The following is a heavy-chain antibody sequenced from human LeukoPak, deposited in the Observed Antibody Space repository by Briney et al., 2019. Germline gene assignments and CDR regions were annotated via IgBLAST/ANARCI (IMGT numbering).Heavy chain of an antibody. D-gene: IGHD3-16*02. V-gene: IGHV6-1*01. CDR3: ARGVRSSRLGELSYDY. CDR1: GDSVSSSSAA. CDR2: TYYRSKWYN. J-gene: IGHJ4*02. Sequence: SQTLSLTCAISGDSVSSSSAAWNWIRQSPSRGLEWLGRTYYRSKWYNDYAVSVKSRITINPDTSKSQFSLQLNSVTPEDTAVYYCARGVRSSRLGELSYDYWGQGTLVTVSS.